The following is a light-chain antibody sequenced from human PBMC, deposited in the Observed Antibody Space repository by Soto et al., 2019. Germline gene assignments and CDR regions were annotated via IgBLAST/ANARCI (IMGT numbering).Light chain of an antibody. J-gene: IGKJ5*01. CDR1: QSISSW. CDR3: QQHNSFSIT. V-gene: IGKV1-5*03. Sequence: DIQMTQSPSTLSGSVGDRVTITCRASQSISSWLAWYQQKPGKAPKLLIYKASTLKSGVPSRFSGSGSGTEFTLTISSLQPDDFATYYCQQHNSFSITFGQGTRLEIK. CDR2: KAS.